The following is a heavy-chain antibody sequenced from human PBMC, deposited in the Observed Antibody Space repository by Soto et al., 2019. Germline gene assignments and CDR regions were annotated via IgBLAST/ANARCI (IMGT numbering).Heavy chain of an antibody. CDR2: ISSSSSYI. CDR3: ALDLDGTGAFDI. J-gene: IGHJ3*02. V-gene: IGHV3-21*01. Sequence: GGSLRLSCAASGFTFSSYSMNWVRQAPGKGLEWVSSISSSSSYIYYADSVKGRFTISRDNAKNSLYLQMNSLRAEDTAVYYCALDLDGTGAFDIWGQGTMVTVSS. D-gene: IGHD3-9*01. CDR1: GFTFSSYS.